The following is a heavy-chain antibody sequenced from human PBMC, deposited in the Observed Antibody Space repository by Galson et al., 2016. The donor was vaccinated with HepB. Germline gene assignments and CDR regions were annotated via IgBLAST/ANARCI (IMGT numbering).Heavy chain of an antibody. CDR1: GFTFSSYG. Sequence: SLRLSCAASGFTFSSYGMHWVRQAPGKGLGWVAFISYDGSNKKYADSVKGRFTISRDNSKKTLYLQMNSLRAEDTAVYYCAKDGRNYCSSASCHDHFHYWGQGTLVTVSS. J-gene: IGHJ4*02. CDR3: AKDGRNYCSSASCHDHFHY. CDR2: ISYDGSNK. D-gene: IGHD2-2*01. V-gene: IGHV3-30*18.